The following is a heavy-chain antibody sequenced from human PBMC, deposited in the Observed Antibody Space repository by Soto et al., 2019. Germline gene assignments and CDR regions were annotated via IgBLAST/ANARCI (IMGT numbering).Heavy chain of an antibody. CDR1: GFMFSSNV. D-gene: IGHD2-15*01. CDR2: ITDIGGST. J-gene: IGHJ4*02. V-gene: IGHV3-23*01. CDR3: AKDICGPSSCYNDY. Sequence: EVQLLESGGGLVQPGGSLRLSCAASGFMFSSNVMNWFRQAPGKGRGGVSSITDIGGSTYYADSVKGRFTISRDNSKNTLYLQMNSLRADDTAVYYCAKDICGPSSCYNDYWGQGTLVTVSP.